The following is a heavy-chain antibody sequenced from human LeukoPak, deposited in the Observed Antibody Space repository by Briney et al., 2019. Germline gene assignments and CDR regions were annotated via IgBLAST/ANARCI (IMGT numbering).Heavy chain of an antibody. CDR2: INQDGSQK. J-gene: IGHJ6*03. CDR1: GFTFSRDW. D-gene: IGHD1-1*01. CDR3: ARGTSGTTAYYYYMDV. V-gene: IGHV3-7*01. Sequence: GGSLRLSCAASGFTFSRDWMNWVRQAPGKGLEWVANINQDGSQKYYVDSVKGRFTISRDNAKNSLYLQMNSVRAEDTAVYYCARGTSGTTAYYYYMDVWGKGTTVTISS.